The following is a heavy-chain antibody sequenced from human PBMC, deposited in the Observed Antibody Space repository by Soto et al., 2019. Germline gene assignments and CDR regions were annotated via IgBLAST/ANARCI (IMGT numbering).Heavy chain of an antibody. CDR3: ARGRYDILTGYYFRYYFDY. V-gene: IGHV4-34*01. Sequence: SETLSLTCAVYGGSFSGYYWSRIRQPPGKGLEWIGEINHSGSTNYNPSLKSRVTISVDTSKNQFSLKLSSVTAADTAVYYCARGRYDILTGYYFRYYFDYWGQGTLVTVSS. CDR1: GGSFSGYY. D-gene: IGHD3-9*01. J-gene: IGHJ4*02. CDR2: INHSGST.